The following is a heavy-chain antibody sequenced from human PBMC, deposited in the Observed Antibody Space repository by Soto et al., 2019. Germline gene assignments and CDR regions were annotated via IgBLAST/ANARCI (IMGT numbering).Heavy chain of an antibody. D-gene: IGHD2-21*01. CDR2: MNPYSGNT. CDR3: VRAPLDYYSADYFDN. CDR1: GYTFTNND. V-gene: IGHV1-8*01. Sequence: ASVKVSCKASGYTFTNNDINWVRQAAGQGLEWMGWMNPYSGNTGYARNFHGRVTMTRDNSITTAYMELSSLRSEDTAVYYCVRAPLDYYSADYFDNWGQGTLVTVSS. J-gene: IGHJ4*02.